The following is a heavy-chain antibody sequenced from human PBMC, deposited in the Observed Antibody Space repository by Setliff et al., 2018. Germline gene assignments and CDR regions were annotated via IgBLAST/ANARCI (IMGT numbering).Heavy chain of an antibody. D-gene: IGHD2-15*01. CDR2: ILHSGNI. V-gene: IGHV4-34*12. CDR3: ARSFSRSEKFLLDY. J-gene: IGHJ4*02. Sequence: PSETLSLTCAVYGGSFSGYYWSWIRQPPGKGLEWIGEILHSGNINYNPSLKSRVTISMDTSKNQFSLKVNSVTAADTAVYYCARSFSRSEKFLLDYWGQGALVTVSS. CDR1: GGSFSGYY.